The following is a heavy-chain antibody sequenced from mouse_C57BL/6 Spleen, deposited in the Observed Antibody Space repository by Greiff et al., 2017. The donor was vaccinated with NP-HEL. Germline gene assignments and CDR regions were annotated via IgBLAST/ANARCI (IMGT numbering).Heavy chain of an antibody. CDR2: LTPLTGGT. D-gene: IGHD2-4*01. Sequence: VQLQQSGPELVKPGASVKISCKASGSSFTGYYMNWVKQSPEKSLAWIGSLTPLTGGTTSNQKFQAPATLTVDTSSSTAYMQLKSLTSEDSAVYYCARRAYDYDWYFDVWGTGTTVTGSS. CDR3: ARRAYDYDWYFDV. CDR1: GSSFTGYY. J-gene: IGHJ1*03. V-gene: IGHV1-42*01.